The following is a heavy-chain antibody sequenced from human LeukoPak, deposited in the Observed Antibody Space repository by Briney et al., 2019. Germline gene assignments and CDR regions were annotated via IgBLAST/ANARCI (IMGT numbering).Heavy chain of an antibody. CDR1: GFTFSSYG. D-gene: IGHD1-20*01. CDR2: MSHDGRNK. Sequence: GRSLRLFCAASGFTFSSYGMHWGRQAPGKGLEWVAVMSHDGRNKFYADSVKGRFTISRDNSKNTLYLQMSSLGAEDTAVFYCARDSNWNQPDYWGQGTLVTVSS. V-gene: IGHV3-30*03. CDR3: ARDSNWNQPDY. J-gene: IGHJ4*02.